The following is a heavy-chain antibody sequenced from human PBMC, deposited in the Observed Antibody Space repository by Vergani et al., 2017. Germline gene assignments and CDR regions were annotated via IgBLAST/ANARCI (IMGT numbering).Heavy chain of an antibody. CDR1: GYTFTSYA. CDR2: INTNTGNP. V-gene: IGHV7-4-1*02. D-gene: IGHD6-19*01. CDR3: ASGIAVAGTVDYFDY. J-gene: IGHJ4*02. Sequence: QVLVVQSGSELKKPGASVKVSCKASGYTFTSYAMNWVRQAPGQGLEWMGWINTNTGNPTYAQGFTGRFVFSLDTSVSTAYLQISSLKAEDTAVYYCASGIAVAGTVDYFDYWGQGTLVTVSS.